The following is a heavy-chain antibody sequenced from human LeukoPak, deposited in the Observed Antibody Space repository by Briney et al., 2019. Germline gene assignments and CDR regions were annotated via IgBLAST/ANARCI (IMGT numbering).Heavy chain of an antibody. V-gene: IGHV3-21*01. D-gene: IGHD3-22*01. CDR3: ARDPSTYYYDSRLS. CDR2: ISSSSSYI. CDR1: GFTFSSYS. J-gene: IGHJ5*02. Sequence: GGSLRLSCAASGFTFSSYSMNWVRQAPGKGMEWVSSISSSSSYIYYADSVKGRFTISRDNAKNSLYLQMNSLRAEDTAVYYCARDPSTYYYDSRLSWGQGTLVTVSS.